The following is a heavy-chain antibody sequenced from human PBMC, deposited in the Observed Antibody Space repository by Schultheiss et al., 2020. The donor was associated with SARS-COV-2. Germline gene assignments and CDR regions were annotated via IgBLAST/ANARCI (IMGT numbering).Heavy chain of an antibody. CDR1: GGSFSGYY. V-gene: IGHV4-34*01. CDR3: AREGTRTLKYCSSTSCKGGHWFDP. CDR2: INHSGST. Sequence: SETLSLTCAVYGGSFSGYYWSWIRQPPGKGLEWIGEINHSGSTNYNPSLKSRVTISVDTSKNQFSLKLSSVTAADTAVYYCAREGTRTLKYCSSTSCKGGHWFDPWGQGTLVTVSS. J-gene: IGHJ5*02. D-gene: IGHD2-2*01.